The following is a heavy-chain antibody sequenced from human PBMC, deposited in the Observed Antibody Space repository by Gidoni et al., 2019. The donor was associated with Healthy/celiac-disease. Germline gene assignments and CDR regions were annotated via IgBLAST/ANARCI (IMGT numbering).Heavy chain of an antibody. CDR3: ARVYCGGDCYAGDNDAFDI. CDR1: GFPFRSYR. CDR2: ISSRSSYI. Sequence: EVQLVESGGGLVKPGGSLGLSCPASGFPFRSYRMNWVRQAPGKGLEWVSSISSRSSYIYYADSVKGRFTISRDNAKNSLYLQMNSLRAEDTAVYYCARVYCGGDCYAGDNDAFDIWGQGTMVTVSS. D-gene: IGHD2-21*01. J-gene: IGHJ3*02. V-gene: IGHV3-21*01.